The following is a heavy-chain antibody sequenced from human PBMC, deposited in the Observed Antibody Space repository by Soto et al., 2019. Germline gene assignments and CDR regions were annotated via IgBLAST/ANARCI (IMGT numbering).Heavy chain of an antibody. J-gene: IGHJ6*02. Sequence: SETLSLTCIVSGDAINSSFYYWGWVRQPPGEGLGWIGCISHTGSTFYNPSLRSRLIISVDTSKRQFSLNLSSVTAADAAVYYCARLSITGHHYGMDVWGHGTTVTVSS. CDR2: ISHTGST. D-gene: IGHD2-21*01. V-gene: IGHV4-39*01. CDR1: GDAINSSFYY. CDR3: ARLSITGHHYGMDV.